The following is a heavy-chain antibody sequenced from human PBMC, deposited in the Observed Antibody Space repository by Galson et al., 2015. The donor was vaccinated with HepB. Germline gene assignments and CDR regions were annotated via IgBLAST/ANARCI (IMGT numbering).Heavy chain of an antibody. Sequence: SVKVSCKASGYTFTSYDINWVRQATGQGLEWMGQIIPIFGIANYPQKFRGTVTITADESTSTAYMELSSLRPEDTAVYYCARGVMTPVVNAFDIWGQGTMVPVSS. CDR1: GYTFTSYD. CDR2: IIPIFGIA. J-gene: IGHJ3*02. V-gene: IGHV1-69*13. D-gene: IGHD2-21*02. CDR3: ARGVMTPVVNAFDI.